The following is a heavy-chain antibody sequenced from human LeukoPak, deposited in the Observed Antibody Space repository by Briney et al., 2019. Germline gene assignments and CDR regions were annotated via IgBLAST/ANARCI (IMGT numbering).Heavy chain of an antibody. CDR3: AKFTTWILYYFDY. CDR1: GFTFSSYA. Sequence: GGSLRLSCAASGFTFSSYAMSLVRQAPGKGLEWVSAISGSGGSTYYADSVKGRFTISRDNSKNTLYLQMNSLRAEDTAVYYCAKFTTWILYYFDYWGQGTLVTVSS. CDR2: ISGSGGST. V-gene: IGHV3-23*01. D-gene: IGHD5-18*01. J-gene: IGHJ4*02.